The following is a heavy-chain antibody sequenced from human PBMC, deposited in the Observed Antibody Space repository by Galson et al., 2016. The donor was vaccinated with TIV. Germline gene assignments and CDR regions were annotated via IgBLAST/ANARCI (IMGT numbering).Heavy chain of an antibody. V-gene: IGHV5-51*01. D-gene: IGHD3-10*01. CDR1: EYIFGAYW. CDR2: VYPGDSQT. CDR3: ARQQVIGSGIYYGC. J-gene: IGHJ1*01. Sequence: QSGAEVKKPGESLRISCKASEYIFGAYWIGWVRQMSGKGLEWVGIVYPGDSQTSYSPSFQGQVTLSDDKSISTAYLQWSSLRASDTAMYYCARQQVIGSGIYYGCWGQVTLVTVSS.